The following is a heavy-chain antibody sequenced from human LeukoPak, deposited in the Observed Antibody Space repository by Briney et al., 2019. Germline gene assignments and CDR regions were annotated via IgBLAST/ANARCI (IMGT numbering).Heavy chain of an antibody. Sequence: ASVKVSCKASGYTFTHYPISWVRQAPGQGLEWMGWINSKTNTLTYAQGFTGRFVLSLDTSVSTAYLQITSLKAEDTAVYYCARDICDGRCYDYFRHWGQGTLVTVSS. CDR2: INSKTNTL. CDR1: GYTFTHYP. J-gene: IGHJ1*01. V-gene: IGHV7-4-1*02. D-gene: IGHD2-15*01. CDR3: ARDICDGRCYDYFRH.